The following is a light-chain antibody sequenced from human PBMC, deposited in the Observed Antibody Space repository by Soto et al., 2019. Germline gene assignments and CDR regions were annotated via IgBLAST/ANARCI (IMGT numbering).Light chain of an antibody. CDR2: LDNDGSH. V-gene: IGLV4-69*01. Sequence: QLVLTQSPSASASLGASVKLTCTLSSAHSTYAIAWHQQKPEKGPRFLMNLDNDGSHTKGDGIPDRFSGSSSGAERYLTISSLQSEDEADYYCQTWVTGTWVFGGGTKVTVL. CDR1: SAHSTYA. CDR3: QTWVTGTWV. J-gene: IGLJ3*02.